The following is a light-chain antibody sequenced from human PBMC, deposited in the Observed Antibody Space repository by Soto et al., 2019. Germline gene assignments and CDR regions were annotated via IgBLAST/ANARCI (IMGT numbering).Light chain of an antibody. V-gene: IGLV2-8*01. CDR2: DVS. CDR3: SSYAGTHIV. CDR1: SSDVGGYNY. J-gene: IGLJ1*01. Sequence: ALAQPPSASGSPGQSVAISCTGTSSDVGGYNYVSWYQQLPGKAPKLMIYDVSKRPSGVPDRFSGSKSGNSASQTVSGLQAADEADYYCSSYAGTHIVFGTGTKVTV.